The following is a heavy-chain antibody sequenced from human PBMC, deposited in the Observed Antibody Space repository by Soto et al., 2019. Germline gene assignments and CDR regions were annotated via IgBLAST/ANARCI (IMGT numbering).Heavy chain of an antibody. J-gene: IGHJ6*02. D-gene: IGHD1-1*01. CDR2: VKYDGSQT. Sequence: GGSLRLSCADSGFTFSSYWMSWVRQAPGQGLEWVANVKYDGSQTYYVGSVKGRFTISRDNAKNSLYLQMNSLRTEDTAVYYCTRDFQGPLDYGMDVWGQGTTVTVSS. CDR3: TRDFQGPLDYGMDV. V-gene: IGHV3-7*01. CDR1: GFTFSSYW.